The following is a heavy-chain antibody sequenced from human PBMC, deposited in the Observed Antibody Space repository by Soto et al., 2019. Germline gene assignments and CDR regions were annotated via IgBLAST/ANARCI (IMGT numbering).Heavy chain of an antibody. CDR3: ARRLIVGATTYYFDY. CDR1: GGSVSSSSYS. Sequence: PSETLSLTCTVSGGSVSSSSYSWGWIRQSPGKGLEWIGTIYSSENTYYNPSLLSRVTISVDTSKNEFSLRLSSVTAADTAVYYCARRLIVGATTYYFDYWGQGTLVTVSS. CDR2: IYSSENT. D-gene: IGHD1-26*01. J-gene: IGHJ4*02. V-gene: IGHV4-39*01.